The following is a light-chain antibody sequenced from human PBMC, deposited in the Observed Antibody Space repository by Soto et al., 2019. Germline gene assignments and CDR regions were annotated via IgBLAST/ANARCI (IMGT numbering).Light chain of an antibody. J-gene: IGKJ5*01. Sequence: ELLLAQAPATLSLSPGARATLSCRASQSVSSYLAWYQQKPGQAPRLLIYAASNRATGIPARFSGSGSGTDFTLSISSLEPEDFAVYYCQHRSEWPITFGQGTRVEIK. CDR2: AAS. V-gene: IGKV3-11*01. CDR1: QSVSSY. CDR3: QHRSEWPIT.